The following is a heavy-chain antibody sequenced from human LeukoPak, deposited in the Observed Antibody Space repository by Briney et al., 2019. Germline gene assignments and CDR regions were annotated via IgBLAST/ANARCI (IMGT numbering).Heavy chain of an antibody. J-gene: IGHJ4*02. CDR1: GYTFTSYD. D-gene: IGHD3-22*01. Sequence: ASVKVSCKASGYTFTSYDINWVRQATGQGLEWMGWMNPNSGNTGYAQKFQGRVTMTTDTSTSTAYMELRSLRSDDTAVYYCARDGLGGLLVYWGQGTLVTVSS. CDR2: MNPNSGNT. V-gene: IGHV1-8*01. CDR3: ARDGLGGLLVY.